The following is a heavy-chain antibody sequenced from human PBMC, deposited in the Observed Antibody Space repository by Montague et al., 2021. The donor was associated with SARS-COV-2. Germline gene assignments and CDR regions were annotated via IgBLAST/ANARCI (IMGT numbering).Heavy chain of an antibody. CDR1: GFTFSDYG. J-gene: IGHJ6*02. Sequence: SLRLSCAASGFTFSDYGIHWVRQAPGKGLEWVAVISYDGTNKYYADSVKGRFTISRDNSKNTLYLQINSLRAGDTAVYYCAKESVFCTNDECSFSMDVWGQGTTVTVSS. D-gene: IGHD2-8*01. CDR2: ISYDGTNK. V-gene: IGHV3-30*18. CDR3: AKESVFCTNDECSFSMDV.